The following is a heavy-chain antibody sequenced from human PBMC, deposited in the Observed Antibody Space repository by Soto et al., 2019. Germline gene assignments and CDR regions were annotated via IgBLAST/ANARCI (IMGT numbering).Heavy chain of an antibody. CDR3: ARGGTPIDY. CDR1: GYTFTNFG. D-gene: IGHD3-16*01. Sequence: QVQLVQSGAEVKKPGASVKVSCKTSGYTFTNFGLSWVRQAPGQGLEWMGWISAYNGNTNYAQNFQGRGTMTTDTSTSTAQMELRSLRSDDTAVHYWARGGTPIDYWAQGTLVTVSS. V-gene: IGHV1-18*01. J-gene: IGHJ4*02. CDR2: ISAYNGNT.